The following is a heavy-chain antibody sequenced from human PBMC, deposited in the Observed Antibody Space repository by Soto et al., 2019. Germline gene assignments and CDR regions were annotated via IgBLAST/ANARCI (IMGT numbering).Heavy chain of an antibody. V-gene: IGHV4-39*01. CDR3: ASIAAPGTTHFDF. D-gene: IGHD6-13*01. CDR2: IYYSGNT. Sequence: TLSLTCTVSGGSLGSSSYYWGWIRQSPGKGLEWIGNIYYSGNTFYNPSLKSRVTISVDTSKNQIYLHLSAVTAADTAIFYCASIAAPGTTHFDFWGQGTLVTVSS. J-gene: IGHJ4*02. CDR1: GGSLGSSSYY.